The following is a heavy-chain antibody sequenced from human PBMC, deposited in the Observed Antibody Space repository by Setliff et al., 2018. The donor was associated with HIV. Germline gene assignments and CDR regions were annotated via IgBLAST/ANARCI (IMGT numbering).Heavy chain of an antibody. CDR1: GFSFNTYS. D-gene: IGHD5-18*01. CDR3: ASIELAAMVPVDY. V-gene: IGHV3-23*01. Sequence: PGGSLRLSCAVSGFSFNTYSMSWVRQAPGKGLEWVSAISGSGGSTYYADSVKGRFTISRDNSKNTLNLQMNDLRPEDTAVYYCASIELAAMVPVDYWGQGTLVTVSS. J-gene: IGHJ4*02. CDR2: ISGSGGST.